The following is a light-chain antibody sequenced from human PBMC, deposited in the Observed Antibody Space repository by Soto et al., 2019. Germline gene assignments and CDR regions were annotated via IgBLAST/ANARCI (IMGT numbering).Light chain of an antibody. Sequence: EIVMTQSPATLSVSPGERATLSCRASQSVSSNLAWYQQKPGQAPSLLIYGASTRATGIPARFSGSGSGTEFTLTISSLQSEDFAVYYCQQYNNWPKTFGQATKVEIK. CDR2: GAS. CDR1: QSVSSN. V-gene: IGKV3-15*01. J-gene: IGKJ1*01. CDR3: QQYNNWPKT.